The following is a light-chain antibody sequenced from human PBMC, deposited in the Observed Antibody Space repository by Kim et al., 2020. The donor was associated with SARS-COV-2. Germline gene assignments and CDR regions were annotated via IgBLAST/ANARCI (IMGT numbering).Light chain of an antibody. Sequence: FPGERAPRSCRASQTVSTSYVAWYQQKPGQAPRLLINDASRRATGIPDRFSGSWSGTDFTLTISRLEPEDFAVYYCQQYASSPTTFGGGTKVDIK. CDR3: QQYASSPTT. CDR2: DAS. CDR1: QTVSTSY. V-gene: IGKV3-20*01. J-gene: IGKJ4*01.